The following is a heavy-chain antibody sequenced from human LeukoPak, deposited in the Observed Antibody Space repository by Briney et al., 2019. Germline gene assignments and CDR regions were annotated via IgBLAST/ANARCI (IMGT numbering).Heavy chain of an antibody. CDR1: GGSISSYY. J-gene: IGHJ3*02. V-gene: IGHV4-4*07. CDR2: IYTSGST. Sequence: KTSETLSLTCTVSGGSISSYYWSWIRQPAGKGLEWIGRIYTSGSTNYNPSLKSRVTMSVDTSKNQFSLKLSSVTAADTAVYYCARGFMVRGDTDAFDIWGQGTMVTVSS. CDR3: ARGFMVRGDTDAFDI. D-gene: IGHD3-10*01.